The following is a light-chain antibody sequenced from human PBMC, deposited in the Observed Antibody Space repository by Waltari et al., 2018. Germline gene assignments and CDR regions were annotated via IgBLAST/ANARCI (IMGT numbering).Light chain of an antibody. CDR1: TSYVGGNEY. J-gene: IGLJ3*02. V-gene: IGLV2-14*03. Sequence: QSALTPPLPVSGAPAYSITIPCPVPTSYVGGNEYVQWYQQYPGEAPKLILYDVANRPAGVAQRFSGSKSGSTASLTISGLQAEDEALYYCTSKTTSNTLVFGGGTKVTVL. CDR3: TSKTTSNTLV. CDR2: DVA.